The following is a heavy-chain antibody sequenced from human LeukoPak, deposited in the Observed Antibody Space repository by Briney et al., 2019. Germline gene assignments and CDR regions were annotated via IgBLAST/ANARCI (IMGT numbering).Heavy chain of an antibody. Sequence: GRSLRLSCAASGFTLSSYAMHWVRQAPGKGLEWVAVIWYDGSNKYYADSVKGRFTISRDNSKNTLYLQMNSLRAEDTAVYYCARSITPHYGMDVWGQGTTVTVSS. CDR2: IWYDGSNK. V-gene: IGHV3-33*08. D-gene: IGHD3-10*01. CDR3: ARSITPHYGMDV. J-gene: IGHJ6*02. CDR1: GFTLSSYA.